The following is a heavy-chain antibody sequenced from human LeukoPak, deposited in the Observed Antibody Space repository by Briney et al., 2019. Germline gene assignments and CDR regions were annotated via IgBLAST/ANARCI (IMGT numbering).Heavy chain of an antibody. J-gene: IGHJ3*02. Sequence: GRSLRLSCAASGFTFSSYGMHWVRQAPGKGLEWVAVIWYDGSNKYYADSVKGRFTISRDNSKNTLYLQMNSLRAEDTAVYYCAREDSMAVAGKSAFDIWGQGTMVTVSS. CDR1: GFTFSSYG. D-gene: IGHD6-19*01. V-gene: IGHV3-33*01. CDR3: AREDSMAVAGKSAFDI. CDR2: IWYDGSNK.